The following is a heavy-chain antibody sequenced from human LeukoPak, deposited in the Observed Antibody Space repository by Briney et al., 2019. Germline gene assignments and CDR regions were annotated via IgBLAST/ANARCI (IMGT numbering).Heavy chain of an antibody. CDR3: ARDRDDYGWFDP. CDR2: IYYSGST. J-gene: IGHJ5*02. D-gene: IGHD5-24*01. Sequence: SETLSLTCTVSGGSISSYYWSWIRQPPGKGLEWIGYIYYSGSTNYNPSLKSRVTISVDTSKNQFSLKLSSVTAADTAVYYCARDRDDYGWFDPWGQGTLVTVSS. V-gene: IGHV4-59*01. CDR1: GGSISSYY.